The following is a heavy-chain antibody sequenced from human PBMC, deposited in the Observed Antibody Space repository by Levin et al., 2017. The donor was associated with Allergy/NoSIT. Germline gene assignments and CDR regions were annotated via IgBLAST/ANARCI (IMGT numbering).Heavy chain of an antibody. CDR3: ARTRGIDSGSYPFGY. Sequence: SETLSLTCTVSGGSISTYYWSWIRQPPGKGLEWIGYMDYSGTTNYNPSLKSRVTISIDTSKKQFSLKLTSVTAADTAVYYCARTRGIDSGSYPFGYWGQGTLVTVSS. J-gene: IGHJ4*02. V-gene: IGHV4-59*13. D-gene: IGHD3-10*01. CDR2: MDYSGTT. CDR1: GGSISTYY.